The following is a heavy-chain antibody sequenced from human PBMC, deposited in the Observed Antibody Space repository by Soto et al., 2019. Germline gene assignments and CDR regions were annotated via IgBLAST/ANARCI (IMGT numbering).Heavy chain of an antibody. D-gene: IGHD6-25*01. CDR3: TASSGTGAGLDF. V-gene: IGHV1-18*04. Sequence: ASVKVSCKASGYTFTSYGISWVRQAAGQGLEWMGYMNARSGNTHYEQKLQGRVTMTTDTSISTAYMELSSLTSDDTAVYYCTASSGTGAGLDFWGQGTPGTVSS. J-gene: IGHJ4*01. CDR2: MNARSGNT. CDR1: GYTFTSYG.